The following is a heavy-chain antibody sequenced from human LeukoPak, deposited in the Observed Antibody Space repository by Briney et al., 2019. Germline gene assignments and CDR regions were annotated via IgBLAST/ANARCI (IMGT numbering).Heavy chain of an antibody. D-gene: IGHD3-9*01. CDR1: GFTFSNYD. CDR3: ARDLNREDFDY. V-gene: IGHV3-33*01. J-gene: IGHJ4*02. CDR2: VWYDGSDK. Sequence: GGSLRLSCEASGFTFSNYDMHWVRQAPGKGLEWLAIVWYDGSDKYYADSVKGRFTVSRDNSKNTLYLQMNSLRADDTAVYYCARDLNREDFDYWGQGTLVAVSS.